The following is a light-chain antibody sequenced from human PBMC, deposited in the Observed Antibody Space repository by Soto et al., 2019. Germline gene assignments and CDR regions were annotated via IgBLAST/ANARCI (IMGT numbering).Light chain of an antibody. J-gene: IGLJ2*01. V-gene: IGLV4-69*01. CDR3: VLYMRSGISV. CDR2: LNNDGSH. CDR1: SGHSIYA. Sequence: QPVLTQSPSASASLGASVKLTCTLTSGHSIYAIAWHQQQPEKGPRFLMKLNNDGSHTKGDGIPDRFSGSSSGAEWYLTITGARADDESDYYCVLYMRSGISVFGGGTKLTVL.